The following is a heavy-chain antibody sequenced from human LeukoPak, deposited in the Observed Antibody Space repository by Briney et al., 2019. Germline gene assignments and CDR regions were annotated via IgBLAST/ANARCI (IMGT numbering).Heavy chain of an antibody. CDR2: ISYDGSNK. CDR1: GFTFSSYA. V-gene: IGHV3-30-3*01. D-gene: IGHD3-16*02. Sequence: QTGGSLRLSCAASGFTFSSYAMHWVRQAPGKGLEWVAVISYDGSNKYYADSVKGRFTISRDNSKNTLYLQMNSLRAEDTAVYFCAKGLGELSFIVDYWGQGTLVTVSS. J-gene: IGHJ4*02. CDR3: AKGLGELSFIVDY.